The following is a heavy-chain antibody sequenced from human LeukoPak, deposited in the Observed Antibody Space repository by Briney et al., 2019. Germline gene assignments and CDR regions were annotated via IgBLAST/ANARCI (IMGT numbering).Heavy chain of an antibody. J-gene: IGHJ4*02. Sequence: SETLSLTCSVSGGSISLSYYYWGWIRQPPGMALEWIGSVYYSGTTSYNPSLKSRITISVDMSKNHFSLRLSSVTAADTAMYYCARGTLYSGWSYYFDYGGQGSQVTVSA. V-gene: IGHV4-39*07. CDR3: ARGTLYSGWSYYFDY. D-gene: IGHD6-19*01. CDR1: GGSISLSYYY. CDR2: VYYSGTT.